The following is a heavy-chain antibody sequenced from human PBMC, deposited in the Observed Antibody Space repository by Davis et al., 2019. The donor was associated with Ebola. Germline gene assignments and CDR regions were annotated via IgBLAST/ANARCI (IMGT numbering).Heavy chain of an antibody. V-gene: IGHV4-61*01. CDR1: GGSISSSSYY. Sequence: PGGSLRLSCTVSGGSISSSSYYWSWIRQPPGKGLEWIGYIYYSGSTNYNPSLKSRVTISVDTSKNQFSLKLSSVTAADTAVYYCARVSLYTNHLDYWGQGTLVTVSS. D-gene: IGHD1-14*01. CDR2: IYYSGST. J-gene: IGHJ4*02. CDR3: ARVSLYTNHLDY.